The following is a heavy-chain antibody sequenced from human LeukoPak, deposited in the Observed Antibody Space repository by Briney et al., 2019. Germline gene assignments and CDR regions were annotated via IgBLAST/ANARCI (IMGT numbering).Heavy chain of an antibody. J-gene: IGHJ4*02. CDR1: GFXFSSYW. Sequence: GGSLRLSCGASGFXFSSYWIHWVRQAPGKGLVWVSSINSDGSSTSYADSVKGRFTISRDNSKNTLYLQMNSLRAEDTAVYYCAKGYGFDSSGSEHYFENWGQGILVTVSS. V-gene: IGHV3-74*01. D-gene: IGHD3-22*01. CDR3: AKGYGFDSSGSEHYFEN. CDR2: INSDGSST.